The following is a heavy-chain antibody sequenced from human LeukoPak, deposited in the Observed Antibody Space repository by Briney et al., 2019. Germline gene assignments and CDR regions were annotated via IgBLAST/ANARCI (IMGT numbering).Heavy chain of an antibody. CDR3: AKDRGDYDYVWGSYRLDY. Sequence: GGSLRLSCAASRFTFNTYWMHWVRQAPGKGLVWVSRIDSDGNSTAYADSVKGRFTISRDNAKNTLYLQMNSLRAEDTAVYYCAKDRGDYDYVWGSYRLDYWGQGTLVTVSS. J-gene: IGHJ4*02. CDR2: IDSDGNST. CDR1: RFTFNTYW. D-gene: IGHD3-16*02. V-gene: IGHV3-74*01.